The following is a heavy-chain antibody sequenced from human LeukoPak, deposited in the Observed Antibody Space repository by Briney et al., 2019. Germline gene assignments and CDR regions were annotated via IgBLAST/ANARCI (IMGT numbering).Heavy chain of an antibody. CDR3: AKRMDPSRYGTRGPFDI. V-gene: IGHV1-18*01. Sequence: ASVKVSCKASGYTFTSYGISWVRQAPGQGLEWMGWISAYNGNTNYAQKLQGRVTMTTDTSTSTAYMELRSLRSDDTALYYCAKRMDPSRYGTRGPFDIWGQGTMVTVSS. D-gene: IGHD3-16*02. CDR2: ISAYNGNT. CDR1: GYTFTSYG. J-gene: IGHJ3*02.